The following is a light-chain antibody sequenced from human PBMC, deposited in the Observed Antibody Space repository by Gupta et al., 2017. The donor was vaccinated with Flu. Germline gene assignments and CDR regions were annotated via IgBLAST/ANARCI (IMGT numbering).Light chain of an antibody. Sequence: SPLTQPASVSGSPGQSITTSSPGTSSDVGASNSVSWYQHHPGKAPKLMIYDFSDRPSGVSDRFSGSKSGNTASLTISGLQAEDEADYYCSSYTTRSTVVFGGGTKLTVL. J-gene: IGLJ2*01. V-gene: IGLV2-14*03. CDR3: SSYTTRSTVV. CDR2: DFS. CDR1: SSDVGASNS.